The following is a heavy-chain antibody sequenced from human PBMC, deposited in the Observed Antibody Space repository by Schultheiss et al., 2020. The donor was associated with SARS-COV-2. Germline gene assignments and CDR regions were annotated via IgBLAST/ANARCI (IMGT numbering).Heavy chain of an antibody. CDR2: MNPNSGNT. CDR3: ARGYGDPGPTAYNWFDP. Sequence: ASVKVSCKASGGTFSSYAISWVRQAPGQGLEWMGWMNPNSGNTGYAQKFQGRVTMTRNTSISTAYMELSSLRSEDTAVYYCARGYGDPGPTAYNWFDPWGQGTLVTVSS. V-gene: IGHV1-8*02. CDR1: GGTFSSYA. J-gene: IGHJ5*02. D-gene: IGHD4-17*01.